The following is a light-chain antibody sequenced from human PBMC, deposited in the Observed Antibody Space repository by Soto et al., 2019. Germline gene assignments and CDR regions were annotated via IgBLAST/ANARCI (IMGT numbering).Light chain of an antibody. Sequence: EILLTQSPGTLSLSPGEGATLSCRASQSVNSNYLDWFQQKPGQAPRLLIYSTSNRATGIPDRFSGSGSGTYFTLTISRLAPQDFVVYYGQQYDKPPLTFGQGTKVEIK. CDR1: QSVNSNY. CDR2: STS. CDR3: QQYDKPPLT. V-gene: IGKV3-20*01. J-gene: IGKJ1*01.